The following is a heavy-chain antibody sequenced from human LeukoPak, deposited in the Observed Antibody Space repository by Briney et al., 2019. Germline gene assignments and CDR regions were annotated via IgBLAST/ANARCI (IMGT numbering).Heavy chain of an antibody. V-gene: IGHV1-2*02. CDR2: ITHKSGTT. CDR1: GDCSTNYY. J-gene: IGHJ4*02. Sequence: ASVNVSCKASGDCSTNYYIHWVRQAPGQGFEWMGWITHKSGTTKFAPKFQGRVTLTRDTSITTAYMELSNLASDDTAVYYWVRWAGGNSDVASGGHWRQGTLVTVSS. D-gene: IGHD1-1*01. CDR3: VRWAGGNSDVASGGH.